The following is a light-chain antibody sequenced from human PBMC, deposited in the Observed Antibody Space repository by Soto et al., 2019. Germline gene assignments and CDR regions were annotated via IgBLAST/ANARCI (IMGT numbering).Light chain of an antibody. CDR1: QYISNW. CDR3: QQYNSYHT. V-gene: IGKV1-5*01. CDR2: EAS. Sequence: DILMTQSPSTLSASVGERVTITCRASQYISNWVGWYQQKPGKAPKLLIYEASTLESGVPSRLSGRASRTEFTLTIGSQQPDDFATYYCQQYNSYHTFGQGTKLAIK. J-gene: IGKJ2*01.